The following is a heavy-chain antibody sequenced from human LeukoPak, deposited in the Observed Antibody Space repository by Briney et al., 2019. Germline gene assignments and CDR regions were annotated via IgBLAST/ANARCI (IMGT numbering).Heavy chain of an antibody. CDR2: ISSSGSTI. V-gene: IGHV3-48*03. Sequence: GGSLRLSCAASGFTFSSYEMNWVRQAPGKGPEWVSYISSSGSTIYYADSVKGRFTISRDNAKNSLYLQMNSLRAEDTAVYYCARRSGYYDYWGQGTLVTVSS. D-gene: IGHD3-22*01. CDR1: GFTFSSYE. CDR3: ARRSGYYDY. J-gene: IGHJ4*02.